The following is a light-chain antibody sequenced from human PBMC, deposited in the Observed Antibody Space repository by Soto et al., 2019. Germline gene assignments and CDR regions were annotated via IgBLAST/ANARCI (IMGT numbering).Light chain of an antibody. Sequence: DIQMTQSPSSLSASVGDRVTMTCRASQSISNHLNWYQQKPGKAPKLLIYAASSLQSGVPSRFSGSGSGTDFTLAISSLQPEDFATYYCQQSYITPWTFGQGTKVDIK. V-gene: IGKV1-39*01. CDR2: AAS. J-gene: IGKJ1*01. CDR3: QQSYITPWT. CDR1: QSISNH.